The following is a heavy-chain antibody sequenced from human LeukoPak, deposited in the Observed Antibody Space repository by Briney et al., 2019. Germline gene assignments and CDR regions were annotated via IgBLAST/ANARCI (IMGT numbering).Heavy chain of an antibody. CDR2: IYYSGST. CDR3: ARSESGYDLIDDFDI. J-gene: IGHJ3*02. V-gene: IGHV4-59*01. D-gene: IGHD5-12*01. Sequence: SETLSLTCTVSGGSISSYYWSWIRQPPGKGLEWIGYIYYSGSTNYNPSLKSRLTISIDTSKNQFSLKLSSVTAADTAVYYCARSESGYDLIDDFDIWGQGTMVTVSS. CDR1: GGSISSYY.